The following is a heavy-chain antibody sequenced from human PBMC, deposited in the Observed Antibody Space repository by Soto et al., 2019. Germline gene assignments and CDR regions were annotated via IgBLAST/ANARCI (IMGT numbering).Heavy chain of an antibody. CDR3: ARGDYYDIHDY. CDR1: GYTFTSYA. CDR2: INAGNGNT. V-gene: IGHV1-3*01. J-gene: IGHJ4*02. D-gene: IGHD3-22*01. Sequence: QVQLVQSGAEVKKPGASVKVSCKASGYTFTSYAMHWVRQAPGQRLEWMGWINAGNGNTKYSQKFQVRVTITRDTAASTAYMEVSSLRSEDTAVYYCARGDYYDIHDYWGQGTLGTVSS.